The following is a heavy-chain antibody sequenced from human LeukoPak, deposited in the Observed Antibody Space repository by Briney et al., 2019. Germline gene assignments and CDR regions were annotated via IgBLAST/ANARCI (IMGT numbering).Heavy chain of an antibody. CDR3: ARDQGSGWYYYYYYMDV. Sequence: PSETLSLTCAVSGGSISSSSYYWGWIRQPPGKGLEWIGRIYTSGSTNYNPSLKSRVTMSVDTSKNQFSLKLSSVTAADTAVYYCARDQGSGWYYYYYYMDVWGKGTTVTISS. CDR2: IYTSGST. J-gene: IGHJ6*03. V-gene: IGHV4-39*07. CDR1: GGSISSSSYY. D-gene: IGHD6-19*01.